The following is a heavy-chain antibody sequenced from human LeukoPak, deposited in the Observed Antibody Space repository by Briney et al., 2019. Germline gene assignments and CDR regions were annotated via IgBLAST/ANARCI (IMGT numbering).Heavy chain of an antibody. CDR2: ISGSGGST. J-gene: IGHJ4*02. CDR1: GFTFSSYA. D-gene: IGHD4-17*01. V-gene: IGHV3-23*01. Sequence: PGGSLRLSCAASGFTFSSYAMSWVRQAPGEGLEWVSAISGSGGSTYYADSVKGRFTISRDNSKNTLYLQMNSLRAEDTAVYYCTKGKPKAELRYYFDYWGQGTLVTVSS. CDR3: TKGKPKAELRYYFDY.